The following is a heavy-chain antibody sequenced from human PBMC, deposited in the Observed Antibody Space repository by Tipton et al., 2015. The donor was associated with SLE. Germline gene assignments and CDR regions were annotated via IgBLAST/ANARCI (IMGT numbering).Heavy chain of an antibody. CDR3: TIEYSSSDAFDF. CDR1: GFRFSSYE. CDR2: ISGSGTNK. J-gene: IGHJ4*02. Sequence: GSLRLSCAASGFRFSSYEMNWVRQAPGKGLEWVSYISGSGTNKYYADSVKGRFTISRDNAKNSLYLQMNSLRAEDTALYYCTIEYSSSDAFDFWGQGTLVTVSS. D-gene: IGHD6-6*01. V-gene: IGHV3-48*03.